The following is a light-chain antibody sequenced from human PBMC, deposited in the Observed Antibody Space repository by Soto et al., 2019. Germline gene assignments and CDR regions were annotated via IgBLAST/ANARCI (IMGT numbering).Light chain of an antibody. CDR2: AAS. CDR3: QQSYSPLYT. V-gene: IGKV1-39*01. CDR1: QSISTY. J-gene: IGKJ2*01. Sequence: DIQMTQSPSSLSASVGDRVTITCRASQSISTYLNWYQQKPGKAPKLLIYAASSLPSGVPSRFSGSGSGTDFTLTINSLQPEDFATYYCQQSYSPLYTFGQGTKLEIK.